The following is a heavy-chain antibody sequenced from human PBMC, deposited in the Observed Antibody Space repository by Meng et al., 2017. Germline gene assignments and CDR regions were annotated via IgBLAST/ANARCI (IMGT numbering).Heavy chain of an antibody. CDR2: INPSGGST. CDR3: ARDLEQWLTPRYYFDY. J-gene: IGHJ4*02. D-gene: IGHD6-19*01. V-gene: IGHV1-46*01. CDR1: GYTFTSHY. Sequence: SVNVSCKASGYTFTSHYMHWVRQAPGQGLEWMGIINPSGGSTSHAQKFQGRVTMTRDTSTSTVYMELSSLRSEDTAVYYCARDLEQWLTPRYYFDYWGQGTLVTVSS.